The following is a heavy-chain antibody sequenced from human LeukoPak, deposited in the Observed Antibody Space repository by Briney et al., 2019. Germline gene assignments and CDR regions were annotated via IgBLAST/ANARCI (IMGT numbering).Heavy chain of an antibody. V-gene: IGHV1-2*02. CDR3: ARDRVVTAIFPGAFDI. CDR2: INPNSGGT. D-gene: IGHD2-21*02. CDR1: GYTFTGYY. J-gene: IGHJ3*02. Sequence: ASVKVSCKASGYTFTGYYMHWVRQAPGQGLEWMGWINPNSGGTNYAQKFQGRVTMTGDTSIGTAYMELSRLRSDDTAVYYCARDRVVTAIFPGAFDIWGQGTMVTVSS.